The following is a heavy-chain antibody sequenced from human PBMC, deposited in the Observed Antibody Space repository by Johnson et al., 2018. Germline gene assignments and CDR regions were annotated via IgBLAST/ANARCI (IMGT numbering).Heavy chain of an antibody. D-gene: IGHD6-6*01. Sequence: QVRLVESGAEVKKPGSSVKVSCKASGGTFSSYAISWVRQAPGQGLEWMGGIIPIFGTANYAQKFQGRVPLTADESPSTAYMELSRLGSEDTAVDYCAGARTYSSSLHYYYGMDVWGQGTTVTVSS. CDR3: AGARTYSSSLHYYYGMDV. CDR2: IIPIFGTA. CDR1: GGTFSSYA. J-gene: IGHJ6*02. V-gene: IGHV1-69*01.